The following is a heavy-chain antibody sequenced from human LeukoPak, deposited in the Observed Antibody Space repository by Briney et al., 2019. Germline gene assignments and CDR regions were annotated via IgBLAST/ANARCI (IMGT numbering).Heavy chain of an antibody. Sequence: ASVKVSCKTSGYTFISYGVTWVRQAPGQGLEWMGWISPYNGNTHYAESLQGRVSMTTDTSTSAAYMELSSLRSEDTAVYYCARNPVTTKYFDYWGQGTLVTVSS. V-gene: IGHV1-18*01. CDR2: ISPYNGNT. CDR1: GYTFISYG. J-gene: IGHJ4*02. CDR3: ARNPVTTKYFDY. D-gene: IGHD4-17*01.